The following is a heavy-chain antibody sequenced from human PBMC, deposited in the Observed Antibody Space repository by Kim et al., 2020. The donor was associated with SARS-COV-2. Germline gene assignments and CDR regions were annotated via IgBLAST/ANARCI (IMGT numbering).Heavy chain of an antibody. Sequence: GGSLRLSCAASGFTFSSSNMNWVRRAPGKGPECISYISGSSTVIHYADSVKGRFTISRDNARNSLYLQMNSLRDEDTAVYYCARETCETWGQGTQVTVSS. V-gene: IGHV3-48*02. CDR3: ARETCET. J-gene: IGHJ5*02. CDR1: GFTFSSSN. CDR2: ISGSSTVI.